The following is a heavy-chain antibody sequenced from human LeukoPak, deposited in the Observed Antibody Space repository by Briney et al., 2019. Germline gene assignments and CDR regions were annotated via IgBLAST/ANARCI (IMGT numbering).Heavy chain of an antibody. J-gene: IGHJ4*02. CDR2: IYSGGST. Sequence: GGSLRLSCAASGFTFSSYSMNWVRQAPGKGLEWVSVIYSGGSTYYADSVKGRFTISRDNSKNTLYLQMNSLRAEDTAVYYCARPLIAARPSGDYWGQGTLVTVSS. D-gene: IGHD6-6*01. CDR1: GFTFSSYS. CDR3: ARPLIAARPSGDY. V-gene: IGHV3-53*01.